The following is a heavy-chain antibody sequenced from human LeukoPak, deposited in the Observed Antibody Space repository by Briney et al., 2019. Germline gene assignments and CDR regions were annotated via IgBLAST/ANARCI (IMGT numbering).Heavy chain of an antibody. D-gene: IGHD3-9*01. CDR1: GYSISSDDY. CDR3: ARVNYDILTGYYLDY. V-gene: IGHV4-38-2*02. Sequence: PSETLSLTCTVSGYSISSDDYWGWIRQPPGKGLEWIGSIYHSGSTYYNPSLKSRVTISVDTSKNQFSLKLSSVTAADTAMYYCARVNYDILTGYYLDYWGQGTLVTVSS. CDR2: IYHSGST. J-gene: IGHJ4*02.